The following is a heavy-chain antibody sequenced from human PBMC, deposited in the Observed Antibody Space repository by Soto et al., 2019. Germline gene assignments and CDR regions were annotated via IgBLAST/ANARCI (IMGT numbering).Heavy chain of an antibody. V-gene: IGHV1-46*01. CDR3: AREDLISMRDYYFTY. D-gene: IGHD3-22*01. J-gene: IGHJ4*02. CDR2: INPSGGST. CDR1: GYTFTNYY. Sequence: GASVKASCKASGYTFTNYYIHWVRQAPGQGLEWMGIINPSGGSTSYAQRFRGRVTMTRDTSTSTVYMDLSGLRSEDTAVYYCAREDLISMRDYYFTYWGQGSMVTVSS.